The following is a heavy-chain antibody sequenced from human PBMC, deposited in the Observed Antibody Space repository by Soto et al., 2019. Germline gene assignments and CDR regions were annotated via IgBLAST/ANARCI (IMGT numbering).Heavy chain of an antibody. D-gene: IGHD5-18*01. CDR3: AKDSKLWPLDY. Sequence: GGSLRLSCASSGVAFIGYPSSWVRQAPGKGLEWVSAISGSGGSTYYADSVKGRFTISRDNSKNTLYLQMNSLRAEDTAVYYCAKDSKLWPLDYWGQGTLVTVSS. V-gene: IGHV3-23*01. CDR1: GVAFIGYP. CDR2: ISGSGGST. J-gene: IGHJ4*02.